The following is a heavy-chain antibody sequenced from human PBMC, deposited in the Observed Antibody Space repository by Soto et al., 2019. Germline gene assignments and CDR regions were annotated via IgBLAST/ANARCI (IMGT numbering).Heavy chain of an antibody. CDR2: IYYSGST. V-gene: IGHV4-31*03. CDR1: GGSISSGGYY. CDR3: ARAGSHYYYYGMDV. J-gene: IGHJ6*02. Sequence: SETLSLTCTVSGGSISSGGYYWSWIRQHPGKGLEWIGYIYYSGSTYYNPSLESRVTISVDTSKNQFSLKLSSVTAADTAVYYCARAGSHYYYYGMDVWGQGITVTVSS.